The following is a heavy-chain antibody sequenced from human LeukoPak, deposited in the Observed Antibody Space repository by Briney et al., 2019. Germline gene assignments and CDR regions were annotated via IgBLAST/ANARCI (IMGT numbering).Heavy chain of an antibody. V-gene: IGHV4-59*08. CDR3: ARATWSYEGY. J-gene: IGHJ4*02. CDR1: GDSLSSHY. CDR2: IYGSGST. D-gene: IGHD1-26*01. Sequence: SETLSLTCTVSGDSLSSHYWSWIRQPPGKGLEWIGYIYGSGSTHYDPSLRSRVTISEDTSKNQFSLKLTSVTAADTAVYYCARATWSYEGYWGQGTLVTVSS.